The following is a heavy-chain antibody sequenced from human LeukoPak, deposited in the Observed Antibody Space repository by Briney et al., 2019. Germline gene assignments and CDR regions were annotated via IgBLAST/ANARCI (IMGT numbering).Heavy chain of an antibody. CDR3: ARNSGSFQTYYFDY. J-gene: IGHJ4*02. D-gene: IGHD1-26*01. CDR1: GGSISSYY. CDR2: IYYSGST. V-gene: IGHV4-59*01. Sequence: SETLSLTCTVSGGSISSYYWSWIRQPPGKGLEWIGYIYYSGSTNYNPSLKSRVTISVDTSKNQFSLKLSSATAADTAVYYCARNSGSFQTYYFDYWGQGTLVTVSS.